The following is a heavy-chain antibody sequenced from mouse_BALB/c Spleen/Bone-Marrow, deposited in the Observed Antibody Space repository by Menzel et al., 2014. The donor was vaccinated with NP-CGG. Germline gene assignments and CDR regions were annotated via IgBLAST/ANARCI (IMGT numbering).Heavy chain of an antibody. CDR1: GFSLSRYS. V-gene: IGHV2-6-4*01. Sequence: VKLMESGPGLVAPSQSLSITCTVSGFSLSRYSVHWVRQPPGKGLEWLGMIWGGGSTGYNSALKSRMSISKDNSKSQVFLKMNSLQTDDTAMYYGATYVNYVGYAMDYWGQGTSVTVSS. J-gene: IGHJ4*01. D-gene: IGHD2-10*02. CDR2: IWGGGST. CDR3: ATYVNYVGYAMDY.